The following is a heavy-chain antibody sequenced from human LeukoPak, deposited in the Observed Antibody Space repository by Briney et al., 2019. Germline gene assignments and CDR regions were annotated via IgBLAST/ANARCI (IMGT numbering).Heavy chain of an antibody. CDR3: ARVQLWLGSSPSDY. CDR1: GYTFTGYY. Sequence: ASVKVSCKASGYTFTGYYMHWVRQAPGQGLEWMGWINPNSGGTNYAQKFQGRVTMTRDTSISTAYMELSRLRSDDTAVYYCARVQLWLGSSPSDYWGQGTLVTVSS. V-gene: IGHV1-2*02. J-gene: IGHJ4*02. CDR2: INPNSGGT. D-gene: IGHD5-18*01.